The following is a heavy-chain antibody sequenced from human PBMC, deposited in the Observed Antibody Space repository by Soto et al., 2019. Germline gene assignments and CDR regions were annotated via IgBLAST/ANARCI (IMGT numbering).Heavy chain of an antibody. CDR1: GYNFCNYC. D-gene: IGHD2-8*02. J-gene: IGHJ3*01. Sequence: XESLEIYCQGRGYNFCNYCHGWVRQMPGKGLECMGMIFPGDSETKYSLSLQGQVSISADKSISTAYLQWSTLKASDPAMYYCAAVYSTGLDGFDVWGQGPMVTVSS. V-gene: IGHV5-51*01. CDR3: AAVYSTGLDGFDV. CDR2: IFPGDSET.